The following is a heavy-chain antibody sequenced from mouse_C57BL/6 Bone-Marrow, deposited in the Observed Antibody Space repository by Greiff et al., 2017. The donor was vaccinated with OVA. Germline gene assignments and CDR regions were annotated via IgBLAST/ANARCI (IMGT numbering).Heavy chain of an antibody. CDR3: ARLQLEDYDGSGPWFAY. CDR2: IDPSDSYT. CDR1: GYTFTSYW. J-gene: IGHJ3*01. Sequence: QVQLQQPGAELVLPGASVKLSCKASGYTFTSYWMHWVKQRPGQGLEWIGEIDPSDSYTNYNQKFKGKSTLTVDKSSSTAYMQISSLTSEDAAVYYCARLQLEDYDGSGPWFAYWGQGTLVTVSA. D-gene: IGHD1-1*01. V-gene: IGHV1-69*01.